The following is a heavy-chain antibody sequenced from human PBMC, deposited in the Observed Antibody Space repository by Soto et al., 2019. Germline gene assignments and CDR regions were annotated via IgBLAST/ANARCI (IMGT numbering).Heavy chain of an antibody. D-gene: IGHD1-26*01. J-gene: IGHJ3*02. CDR3: ARSNYVGAFDI. CDR2: IYYDSGST. CDR1: GGSISRYY. Sequence: TSETLSLTCTVSGGSISRYYWSWIRQPPGKGLEWIGYIYYDSGSTNYNPSLKSRVTISADTSKNQFSLKLSSVTAADTAVFYCARSNYVGAFDIWGQGTMVIVSS. V-gene: IGHV4-59*01.